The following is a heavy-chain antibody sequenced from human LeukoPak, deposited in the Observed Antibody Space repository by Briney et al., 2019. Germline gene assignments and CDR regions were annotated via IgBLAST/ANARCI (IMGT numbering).Heavy chain of an antibody. CDR3: ARETVGYCSGGPCPYYFDS. CDR1: GGSITGYY. J-gene: IGHJ4*02. CDR2: IYTSDDI. Sequence: SETLSLTCTVSGGSITGYYWSWIRRPAGKGLEWIARIYTSDDINYNPSLKSRVTLSVDTSKNQFSPNLKSVTAADMAVYYCARETVGYCSGGPCPYYFDSWGQGTLVTVSS. D-gene: IGHD2-15*01. V-gene: IGHV4-4*07.